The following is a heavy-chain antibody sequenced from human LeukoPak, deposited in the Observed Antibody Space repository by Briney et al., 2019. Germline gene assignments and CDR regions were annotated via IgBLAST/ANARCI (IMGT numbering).Heavy chain of an antibody. V-gene: IGHV1-69*05. J-gene: IGHJ5*02. Sequence: ASVKVSCKASGGTFSSYAISWVRPAPGQGLEWMGRIIPIFCTSNYAQKFQGRVTITTDESTSTAYMELSSLRSEDTAVYYCARDVGCSGGSCEFDPWGQGTLVTVSS. D-gene: IGHD2-15*01. CDR1: GGTFSSYA. CDR2: IIPIFCTS. CDR3: ARDVGCSGGSCEFDP.